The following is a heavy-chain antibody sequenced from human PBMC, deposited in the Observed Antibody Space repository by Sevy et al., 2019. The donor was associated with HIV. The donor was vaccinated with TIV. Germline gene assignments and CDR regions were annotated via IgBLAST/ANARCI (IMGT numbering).Heavy chain of an antibody. J-gene: IGHJ4*02. CDR1: GLTVDSNY. CDR3: ARGGLDSNWCRSFDY. Sequence: GGSLRLSCAVSGLTVDSNYMSWVRQAPGKGLEWVSIIYSGGSTYYADSVKGRFTISTDNSKNTLDLQMNSLRAEDTAVYYCARGGLDSNWCRSFDYWGQGTLVTVSS. V-gene: IGHV3-53*01. D-gene: IGHD6-13*01. CDR2: IYSGGST.